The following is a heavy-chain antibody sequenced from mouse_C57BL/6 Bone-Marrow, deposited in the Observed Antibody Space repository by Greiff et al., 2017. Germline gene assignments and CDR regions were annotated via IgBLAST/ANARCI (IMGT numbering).Heavy chain of an antibody. CDR3: ARWSWDGGLYYAMDY. J-gene: IGHJ4*01. V-gene: IGHV1-64*01. Sequence: QVQLQQPGAELVKPGASVKLSCKASGYTFTSYWMHWVKQRPGQGLEWIGMIHPNSGSTNYNEKFKSKATLTVDKSSSTAYMQLSSLTSEDSAVYYCARWSWDGGLYYAMDYWGQGTSVTVSS. CDR2: IHPNSGST. D-gene: IGHD4-1*01. CDR1: GYTFTSYW.